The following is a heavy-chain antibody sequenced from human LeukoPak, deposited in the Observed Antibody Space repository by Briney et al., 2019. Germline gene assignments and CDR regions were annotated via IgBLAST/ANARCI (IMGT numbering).Heavy chain of an antibody. J-gene: IGHJ4*02. CDR1: GGTFSSYC. Sequence: SVKVSRQASGGTFSSYCFSWVRQAPGQGLEWMGRIIPILGIANYTQKFQGRVTIPADKSTSTAYMELSSLRSEDTAVYYCAREEVDYNWNYDPDYWGQGTLVTVSS. D-gene: IGHD1-7*01. V-gene: IGHV1-69*04. CDR3: AREEVDYNWNYDPDY. CDR2: IIPILGIA.